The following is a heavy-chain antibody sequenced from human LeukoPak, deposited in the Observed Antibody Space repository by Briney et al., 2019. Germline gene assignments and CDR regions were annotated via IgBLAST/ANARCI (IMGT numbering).Heavy chain of an antibody. CDR3: TSSAYESSGYGGYYMDV. D-gene: IGHD3-22*01. Sequence: AETLSLTCTVSGYSISSGYYWGWIRQPPGKGLEWIGSIYHSGSTYYNPSLKSRVTISVDTSKNQFSLKLSSVTAADTAVYYCTSSAYESSGYGGYYMDVWGKGTTVTVSS. V-gene: IGHV4-38-2*02. CDR2: IYHSGST. CDR1: GYSISSGYY. J-gene: IGHJ6*03.